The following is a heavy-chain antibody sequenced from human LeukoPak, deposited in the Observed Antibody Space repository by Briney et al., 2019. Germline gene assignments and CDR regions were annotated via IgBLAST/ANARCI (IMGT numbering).Heavy chain of an antibody. CDR3: AKGGVDGYYDSSGFYDAFDI. Sequence: GGSLRLSCAASGFTFSSYAMSWVRQAPRKGLERVSAISGSGGSTYYSDSVNGRLTIYRENSKNTLYPQVNSLGAEDTAVYYCAKGGVDGYYDSSGFYDAFDIWGQGTMVTVSS. CDR2: ISGSGGST. V-gene: IGHV3-23*01. CDR1: GFTFSSYA. J-gene: IGHJ3*02. D-gene: IGHD3-22*01.